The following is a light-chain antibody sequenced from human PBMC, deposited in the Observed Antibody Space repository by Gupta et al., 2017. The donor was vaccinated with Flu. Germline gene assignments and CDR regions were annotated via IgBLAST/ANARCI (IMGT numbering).Light chain of an antibody. CDR2: DTI. Sequence: QSVVTQEPSLTVSPGGTVTLTCGFSAGPVTSGHWPYWFQQKPGQAPRTLIYDTIYTPSWTPALFSASPRGATAATTLSGAEAEDDDYYFCSNSSSGGVLFGGGTKLTVL. V-gene: IGLV7-46*01. CDR1: AGPVTSGHW. CDR3: SNSSSGGVL. J-gene: IGLJ2*01.